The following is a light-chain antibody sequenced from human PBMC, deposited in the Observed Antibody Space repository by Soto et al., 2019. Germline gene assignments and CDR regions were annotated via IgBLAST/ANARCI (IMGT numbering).Light chain of an antibody. V-gene: IGKV3-15*01. J-gene: IGKJ1*01. CDR2: GAS. CDR1: QSVSID. CDR3: QQRRNWWT. Sequence: EIVMSQSPATLSVSTGERATLSCRASQSVSIDLAWYQQTPGQAPGLLIYGASTRATGIPVRFSGSASGTEFTLTISSLEPEDFAVYYCQQRRNWWTFGQGTKVDIK.